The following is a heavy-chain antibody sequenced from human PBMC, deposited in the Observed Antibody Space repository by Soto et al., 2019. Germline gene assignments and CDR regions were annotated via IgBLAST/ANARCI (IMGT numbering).Heavy chain of an antibody. CDR1: GFTFSSYG. CDR3: ARDRAADYYDSSGYLDY. D-gene: IGHD3-22*01. V-gene: IGHV3-33*01. J-gene: IGHJ4*02. Sequence: LRLSCAASGFTFSSYGMHWVRQAPGKGLEWVAVIWYDGSNKYYADSVKGRFTISRDNSKNTLYLQMNSLRAEDTAVYYCARDRAADYYDSSGYLDYWGQGTLVTVSS. CDR2: IWYDGSNK.